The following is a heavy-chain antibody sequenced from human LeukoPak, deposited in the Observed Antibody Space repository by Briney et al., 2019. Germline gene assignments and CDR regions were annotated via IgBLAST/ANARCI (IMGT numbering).Heavy chain of an antibody. CDR1: GGSFSSYY. D-gene: IGHD6-25*01. CDR2: IYYSGGT. V-gene: IGHV4-59*08. Sequence: PSGTLSLTCTASGGSFSSYYWSWIRQPPGKGLEWIGYIYYSGGTNYNPSLKSRVTISVDTSKNQFSLKLSSVTAADTAVYYCARRAATGLYYFDYWGQGTLVTVSS. J-gene: IGHJ4*02. CDR3: ARRAATGLYYFDY.